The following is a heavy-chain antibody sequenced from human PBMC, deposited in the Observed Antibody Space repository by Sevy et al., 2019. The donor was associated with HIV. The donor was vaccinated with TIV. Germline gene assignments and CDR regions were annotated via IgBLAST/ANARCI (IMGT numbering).Heavy chain of an antibody. CDR1: GGSISSTTSY. D-gene: IGHD1-26*01. J-gene: IGHJ4*02. CDR3: VRREARTESRWGPDY. V-gene: IGHV4-39*02. CDR2: IYYRGHT. Sequence: SETLSLTCTVSGGSISSTTSYWGWIRQSPGKGLEWIGTIYYRGHTSYNPSLKSRVTISVDTSNNHFSLKVTSVTAADTAVYYCVRREARTESRWGPDYWGQGTLVTVSS.